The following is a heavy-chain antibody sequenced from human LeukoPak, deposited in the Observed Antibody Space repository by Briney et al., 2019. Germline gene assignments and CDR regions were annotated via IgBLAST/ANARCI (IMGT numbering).Heavy chain of an antibody. CDR3: ATRSGMDV. J-gene: IGHJ6*02. V-gene: IGHV3-30*04. CDR2: ISYDGSNK. Sequence: GGSLRLSCAATGFTFSSYAMHWVRQAPGKGLEWVAVISYDGSNKYYADSVEGRFTISRDNSKNTLYLQMNSLRAEDTAVYYCATRSGMDVWGQGTTVTVSS. CDR1: GFTFSSYA.